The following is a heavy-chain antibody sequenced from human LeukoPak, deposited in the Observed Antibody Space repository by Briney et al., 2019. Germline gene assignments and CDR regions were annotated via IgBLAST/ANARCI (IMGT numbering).Heavy chain of an antibody. V-gene: IGHV4-34*01. CDR1: GGPFSGYY. D-gene: IGHD4-17*01. J-gene: IGHJ3*02. CDR2: INHSGGT. Sequence: SETLSITCAVYGGPFSGYYWSWIRQPPGKGLEWIGEINHSGGTNYNPSLKSRVTISVDTSKNQFSLKLSSVTAADTAVYYCARGGSVRWSLYGDYPSRYYDAFDIWGQGTMVTVSS. CDR3: ARGGSVRWSLYGDYPSRYYDAFDI.